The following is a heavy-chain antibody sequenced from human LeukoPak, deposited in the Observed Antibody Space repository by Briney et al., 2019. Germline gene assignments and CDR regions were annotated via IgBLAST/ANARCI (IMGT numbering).Heavy chain of an antibody. CDR2: INPSGGST. CDR1: GYTFTSYY. Sequence: GASVKVSCKASGYTFTSYYMHWVRQAPGQGLEWMGIINPSGGSTSYAQKFQGRVTMTRDTSTSTVYMELSSLRSEDTAVYYCATDLDSRGCLNYWGKGPLVTLSS. J-gene: IGHJ4*02. V-gene: IGHV1-46*01. D-gene: IGHD6-19*01. CDR3: ATDLDSRGCLNY.